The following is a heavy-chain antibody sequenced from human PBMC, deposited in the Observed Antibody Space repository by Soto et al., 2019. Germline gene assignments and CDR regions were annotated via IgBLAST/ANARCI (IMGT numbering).Heavy chain of an antibody. V-gene: IGHV1-69*09. CDR3: ATMKRARLDS. Sequence: QEQVVQSGPAMKEPGSSVKVSCRASGIMSSRYGFSWVRQAPGQGLEWVGRINPILDSTHYAQNLQGRVSITVDKSTDTAYLEATSLRLEETAIYFCATMKRARLDSWGRGTVVTVSS. CDR2: INPILDST. J-gene: IGHJ4*02. D-gene: IGHD6-25*01. CDR1: GIMSSRYG.